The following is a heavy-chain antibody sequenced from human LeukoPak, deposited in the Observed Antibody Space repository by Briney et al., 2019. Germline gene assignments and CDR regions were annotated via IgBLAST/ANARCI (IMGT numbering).Heavy chain of an antibody. D-gene: IGHD5-12*01. CDR3: ARDFRGYSGYTYDH. CDR1: GFTFSNFW. CDR2: IKPDGSEQ. V-gene: IGHV3-7*01. Sequence: GGSLRLSCAASGFTFSNFWMSWVRQAPGKGLEWVANIKPDGSEQYYGDSVKGRFTISRDNAKNSLYLQMDSLRAEDTAVYYCARDFRGYSGYTYDHWGQGTLVTVSS. J-gene: IGHJ4*02.